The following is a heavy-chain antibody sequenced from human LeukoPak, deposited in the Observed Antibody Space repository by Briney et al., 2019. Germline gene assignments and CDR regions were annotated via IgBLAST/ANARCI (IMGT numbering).Heavy chain of an antibody. CDR3: ARGGSGGSTGYFDY. CDR2: IIPIFGTA. J-gene: IGHJ4*02. CDR1: GGTFSSYA. Sequence: SVKVSCKASGGTFSSYAISWVRQAPGQGLEWMRRIIPIFGTANYAQKFQGRVTITTDESTSTAYMELSSLRSEDTAVYYCARGGSGGSTGYFDYWGQGTLVTVSS. V-gene: IGHV1-69*05. D-gene: IGHD2-15*01.